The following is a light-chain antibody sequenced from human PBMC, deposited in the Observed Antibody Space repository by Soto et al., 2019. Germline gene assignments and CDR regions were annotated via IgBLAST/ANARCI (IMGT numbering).Light chain of an antibody. CDR3: SSYAGSNNWV. J-gene: IGLJ3*02. CDR1: SSDVGAYNY. CDR2: EVT. V-gene: IGLV2-8*01. Sequence: QSALTQPPSASGSPGQSVTISCTGTSSDVGAYNYVSWYQQYPGKAPKLLIYEVTKRPSGVPDRFAGSKSGNTAALTVSWRQAADEADNYCSSYAGSNNWVFGGGTKLTVL.